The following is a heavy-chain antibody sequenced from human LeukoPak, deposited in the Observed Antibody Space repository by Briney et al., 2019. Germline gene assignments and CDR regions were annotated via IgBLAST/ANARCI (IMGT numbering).Heavy chain of an antibody. CDR2: ISSSGGPT. CDR1: GFMFSDYA. J-gene: IGHJ4*02. D-gene: IGHD3-3*01. V-gene: IGHV3-23*01. CDR3: AKDPRPYYDVPVGY. Sequence: PGGSLRLSCVASGFMFSDYAMSWGRQAPGEGLEWGSSISSSGGPTFYADSVKGRFPISRDLFKKTVHLEMKAMRAEDTAVYYCAKDPRPYYDVPVGYWGQGTLVTVSP.